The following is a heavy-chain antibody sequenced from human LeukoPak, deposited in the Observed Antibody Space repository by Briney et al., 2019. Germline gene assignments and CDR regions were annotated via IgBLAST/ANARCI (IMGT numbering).Heavy chain of an antibody. CDR3: AKARTPVTSYFDK. V-gene: IGHV3-23*01. J-gene: IGHJ4*02. CDR1: GFTFSTYT. D-gene: IGHD4-23*01. CDR2: ISGADDG. Sequence: GGSLRLSCAASGFTFSTYTMSWVRQATGKGLEWFSAISGADDGYYADSMKGRFTISRDNSKNTLYLQMNSLRAEDTAVYYCAKARTPVTSYFDKWGQGTLVTVSS.